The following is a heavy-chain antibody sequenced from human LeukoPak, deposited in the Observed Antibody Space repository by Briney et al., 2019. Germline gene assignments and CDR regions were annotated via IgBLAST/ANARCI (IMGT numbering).Heavy chain of an antibody. Sequence: GGSLRLSCSASGFTFSSYGMHWVRQAPGKGLEWVAVISYDGSNKYYADSVKGRFTISRDNSKNTLYLQMNSLRAEDTAVYYCARDSYGMDVWGQGTTVTVSS. V-gene: IGHV3-30*19. J-gene: IGHJ6*02. CDR1: GFTFSSYG. CDR3: ARDSYGMDV. CDR2: ISYDGSNK.